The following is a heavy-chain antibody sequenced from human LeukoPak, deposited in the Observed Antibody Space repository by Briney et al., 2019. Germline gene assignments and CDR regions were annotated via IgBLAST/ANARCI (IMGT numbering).Heavy chain of an antibody. V-gene: IGHV4-34*01. Sequence: PSETLSLTCAVYGGSFSGHYWSWIRQPPGKGLEWIGEINHSGSTNYNPSLKSRVTISVDTSKNQFSLKLSSVTAADTAVYYCARGRVPIGYCSGGSCSDPWGQGTLVTVSS. CDR1: GGSFSGHY. D-gene: IGHD2-15*01. CDR2: INHSGST. J-gene: IGHJ5*02. CDR3: ARGRVPIGYCSGGSCSDP.